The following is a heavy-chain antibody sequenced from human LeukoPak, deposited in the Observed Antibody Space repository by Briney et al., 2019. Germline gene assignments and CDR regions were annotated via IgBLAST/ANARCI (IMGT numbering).Heavy chain of an antibody. CDR2: IYTSGST. CDR1: GGSISSYY. D-gene: IGHD3-22*01. CDR3: ARDRGYYDRELSYYYMDV. J-gene: IGHJ6*03. Sequence: SETLSLTCTVSGGSISSYYWSWIRQPAGKGLEWIGRIYTSGSTNYNPSLKSRVTMSVDTSKNQFSLKLSSVTAADTAVYYCARDRGYYDRELSYYYMDVWGKGTTVTVSS. V-gene: IGHV4-4*07.